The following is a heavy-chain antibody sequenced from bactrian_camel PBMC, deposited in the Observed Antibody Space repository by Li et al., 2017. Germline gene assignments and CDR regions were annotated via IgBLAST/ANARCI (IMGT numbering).Heavy chain of an antibody. CDR1: GYSAVTLC. J-gene: IGHJ4*01. Sequence: VQLVESGGGSVQAGGSLRLSCAAASGYSAVTLCMGWFRQAPGGRRLGVANIHFPDGTTYYDDSVLGRFTISQDKGKNMVYLQMNSLKLEDTAMYYCAALDDPGVASFQCPTDEYNDWGQGTQVTVS. D-gene: IGHD5*01. CDR2: IHFPDGTT. V-gene: IGHV3S66*01. CDR3: AALDDPGVASFQCPTDEYND.